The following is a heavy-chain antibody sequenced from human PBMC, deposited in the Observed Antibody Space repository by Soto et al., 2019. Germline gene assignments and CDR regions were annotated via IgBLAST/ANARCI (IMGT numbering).Heavy chain of an antibody. J-gene: IGHJ4*02. V-gene: IGHV3-33*01. Sequence: QVQQVESGGGVVQPGSSLRLSCAASGFTFSIYGMHWVRQAPGKGLEWVAMIWYDGSSKYYADSVQGRFTISRDNSKNTLYLQMNSLRAEYTAVYYCVGSSSGWDSEYWGQGTQVTVSS. CDR1: GFTFSIYG. CDR2: IWYDGSSK. D-gene: IGHD6-19*01. CDR3: VGSSSGWDSEY.